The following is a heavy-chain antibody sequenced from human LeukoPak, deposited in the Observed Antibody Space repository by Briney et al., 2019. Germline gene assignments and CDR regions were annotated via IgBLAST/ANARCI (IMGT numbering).Heavy chain of an antibody. Sequence: GESLKISCKGSGYSFSIYWIGWVRQMPGKGLEWMGIIYPGDSDTRYSPSFQGQVTISADKSISTAYLQWSSLKASDTAMYYCARSSADSGSYYLDYWGQGTLVTVSS. CDR2: IYPGDSDT. J-gene: IGHJ4*02. D-gene: IGHD1-26*01. CDR3: ARSSADSGSYYLDY. CDR1: GYSFSIYW. V-gene: IGHV5-51*01.